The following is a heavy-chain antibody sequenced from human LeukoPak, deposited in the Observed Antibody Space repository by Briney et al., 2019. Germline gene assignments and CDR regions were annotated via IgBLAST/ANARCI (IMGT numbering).Heavy chain of an antibody. CDR3: VRDMTTPTTCYLQH. Sequence: PGGSLRLSCAASGFIFRTYSMNWVRQAPGKGLEWVSSISSSSKHVYYADSVKGRFSISRDDAKNSLFLQMNGLRAEDTAVYYCVRDMTTPTTCYLQHWGQGTLVTVSS. CDR1: GFIFRTYS. J-gene: IGHJ1*01. CDR2: ISSSSKHV. V-gene: IGHV3-21*01. D-gene: IGHD4-17*01.